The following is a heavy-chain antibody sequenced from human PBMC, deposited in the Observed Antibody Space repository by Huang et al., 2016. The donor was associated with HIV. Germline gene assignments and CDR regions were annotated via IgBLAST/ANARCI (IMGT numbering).Heavy chain of an antibody. J-gene: IGHJ3*01. D-gene: IGHD3-22*01. Sequence: EVQLVESGGGLIQPGGSLRLSCAVSGFSVNTYYMSWVRQAPGKGLEWVSVIYSTGTTSDADSGKVRFTISRDNSKTTLYFHMNSLTAGDTAVYYCARDYYYDSSGYAPAFDVWGPGTMVIVSS. V-gene: IGHV3-53*01. CDR2: IYSTGTT. CDR3: ARDYYYDSSGYAPAFDV. CDR1: GFSVNTYY.